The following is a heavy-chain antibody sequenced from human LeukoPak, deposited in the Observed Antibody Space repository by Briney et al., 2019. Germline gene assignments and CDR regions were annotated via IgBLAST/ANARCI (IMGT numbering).Heavy chain of an antibody. CDR2: MFTSGDT. CDR3: ARDTVFGVQYYGLDQ. J-gene: IGHJ4*02. CDR1: XGSIDXYX. V-gene: IGHV4-4*07. D-gene: IGHD3-16*01. Sequence: VSXGSIDXYXWTWXXQXGDXXXXXLGPMFTSGDTYYNPSLRGRLTISLDTAKNHIFLKLTSVTAADTAVYFCARDTVFGVQYYGLDQWGQGALVTVSS.